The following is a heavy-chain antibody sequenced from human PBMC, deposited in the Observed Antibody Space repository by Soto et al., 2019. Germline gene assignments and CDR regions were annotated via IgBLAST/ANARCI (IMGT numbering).Heavy chain of an antibody. Sequence: QVQLQQWGAGLLKSSETLSLTCAVYGGSFSGYYWSWIRQPPGKGREWNGGINHSGDTNQNPSLKTRVTISVDPSKNQFSLRLKAVTAADTAVYYCARGISMIGAVQRDAPGKDFFDSWGQGTLVTVSS. CDR2: INHSGDT. CDR3: ARGISMIGAVQRDAPGKDFFDS. V-gene: IGHV4-34*01. D-gene: IGHD3-22*01. CDR1: GGSFSGYY. J-gene: IGHJ4*02.